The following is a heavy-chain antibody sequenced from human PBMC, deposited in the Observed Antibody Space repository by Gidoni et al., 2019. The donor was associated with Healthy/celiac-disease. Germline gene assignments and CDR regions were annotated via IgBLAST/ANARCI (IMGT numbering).Heavy chain of an antibody. Sequence: VQLVESGGGLVPPGGSLRLSCVVAGFPFKNHWMRWVRQAPGKGLEWVDNIKEDGSEKYYVDSVKGRFTISRDNAKNSLYLQMNSLRVEDTAVYYCARGRTLWDWGQGTLVTVSS. D-gene: IGHD3-16*01. CDR2: IKEDGSEK. J-gene: IGHJ4*02. V-gene: IGHV3-7*04. CDR1: GFPFKNHW. CDR3: ARGRTLWD.